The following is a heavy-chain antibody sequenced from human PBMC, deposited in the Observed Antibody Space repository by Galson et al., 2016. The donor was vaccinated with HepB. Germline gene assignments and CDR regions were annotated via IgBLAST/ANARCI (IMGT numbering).Heavy chain of an antibody. CDR1: GYSFSTYW. CDR2: IYPGDSDT. J-gene: IGHJ1*01. V-gene: IGHV5-51*03. D-gene: IGHD2-2*03. CDR3: ATETPSSVGQNSFHFGYCQH. Sequence: QSGAEVKKPGESLKIACKASGYSFSTYWIAWVRQMPGKGLEWMGIIYPGDSDTRYSPSFQGQVTISADKSITTAYLEWSSLKAPDTAVYYCATETPSSVGQNSFHFGYCQHWGQGTLVTVSS.